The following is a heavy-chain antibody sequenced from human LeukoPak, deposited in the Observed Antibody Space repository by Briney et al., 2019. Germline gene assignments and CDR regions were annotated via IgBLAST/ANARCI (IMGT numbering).Heavy chain of an antibody. V-gene: IGHV4-59*08. D-gene: IGHD6-19*01. Sequence: PSETLSLTCTVSGGSISSYYWSWIRQPPGKGLEWIGYIYYSGSTNYNPSLKSRVTVSVDTSKNQFSLKLSSVTAADTAVYYCARRRVAGTHFDYRGQGTLVTVSS. CDR3: ARRRVAGTHFDY. J-gene: IGHJ4*02. CDR1: GGSISSYY. CDR2: IYYSGST.